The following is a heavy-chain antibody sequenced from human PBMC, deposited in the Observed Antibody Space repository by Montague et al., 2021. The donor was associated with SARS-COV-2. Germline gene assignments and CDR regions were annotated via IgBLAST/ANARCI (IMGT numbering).Heavy chain of an antibody. Sequence: SETLSLTCAVYSGSFSGYYWSWIRQPPGKGLEWIGEINQSGRNNNNPSLKSRVIISVDTSKNQFSLKLSSVTAADTAVYYCARRGSSVWGVTVSAELDYWGQGILVIVSS. CDR1: SGSFSGYY. CDR3: ARRGSSVWGVTVSAELDY. J-gene: IGHJ4*02. D-gene: IGHD3-10*01. V-gene: IGHV4-34*01. CDR2: INQSGRN.